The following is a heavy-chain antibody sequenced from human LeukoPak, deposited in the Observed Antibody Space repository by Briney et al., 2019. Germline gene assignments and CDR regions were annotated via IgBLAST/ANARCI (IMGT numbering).Heavy chain of an antibody. CDR1: GYTFTTYG. J-gene: IGHJ4*02. D-gene: IGHD1-26*01. Sequence: EAPVKVSCKASGYTFTTYGISWVRQAPGQGLEWMGRIFPIFATANYAQKFQGRVTITADESTSTAYMELSSLRSEDTAVYYCARESGSYEAYFDYWGQGTLVTVSS. V-gene: IGHV1-69*13. CDR2: IFPIFATA. CDR3: ARESGSYEAYFDY.